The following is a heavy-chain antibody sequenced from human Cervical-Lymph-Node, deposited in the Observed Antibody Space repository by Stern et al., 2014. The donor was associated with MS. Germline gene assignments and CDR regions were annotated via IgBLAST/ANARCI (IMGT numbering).Heavy chain of an antibody. CDR3: ARGGESSGFYDREYFQH. CDR2: LVPVIGAA. J-gene: IGHJ1*01. V-gene: IGHV1-69*01. CDR1: GGTFNNYA. Sequence: QVQLVESGAEVKKPGSSVKVSCKASGGTFNNYAFNWVRQAPGHGLEWMGGLVPVIGAADYAQKYQGRVAITADESTTTAYMELTNLRSEDTAVYYCARGGESSGFYDREYFQHWGLGTLVTVSS. D-gene: IGHD3-22*01.